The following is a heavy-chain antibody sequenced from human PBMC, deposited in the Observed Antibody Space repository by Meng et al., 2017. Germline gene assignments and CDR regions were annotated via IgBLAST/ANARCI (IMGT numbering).Heavy chain of an antibody. CDR2: ISAYNGNT. CDR3: VLWFGELSFDY. V-gene: IGHV1-18*01. J-gene: IGHJ4*02. D-gene: IGHD3-10*01. CDR1: GYTFTSYG. Sequence: QGPLVPLGVEGRKPGASVKVPCKAVGYTFTSYGISWVRQAPGQGLEWMGWISAYNGNTNYAQKLQGRVTMTTDTSTSTAYMELRSLRSDDTAVYYCVLWFGELSFDYWGQGTLVTVSS.